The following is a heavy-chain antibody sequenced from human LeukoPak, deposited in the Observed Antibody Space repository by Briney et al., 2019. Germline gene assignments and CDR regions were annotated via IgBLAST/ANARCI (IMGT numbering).Heavy chain of an antibody. CDR1: GYTFTGYY. V-gene: IGHV1-18*04. CDR3: ARHSGSYGA. D-gene: IGHD1-26*01. CDR2: ISAYNGNT. Sequence: ASVKVSCKASGYTFTGYYMHWVRQAPGQGLEWMGWISAYNGNTNYAQKLQGRVTMTTDTSTSTAYMELRSLGSDDTAVYYCARHSGSYGAWGQGTLVTVSS. J-gene: IGHJ5*02.